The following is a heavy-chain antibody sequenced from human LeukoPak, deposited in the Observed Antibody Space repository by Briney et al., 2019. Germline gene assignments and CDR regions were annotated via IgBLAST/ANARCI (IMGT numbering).Heavy chain of an antibody. J-gene: IGHJ5*02. CDR2: IIASGGST. Sequence: GGSLRLSCAAPGFIFSSCAMSWVRQAPGKGLEWVSAIIASGGSTYYADSVKGRFTISRDNPKNTLFLEMKSLRAEDTAVYYCAKRKSGIAAAGANWFDPWGQGTLVTVSS. V-gene: IGHV3-23*01. CDR3: AKRKSGIAAAGANWFDP. D-gene: IGHD6-13*01. CDR1: GFIFSSCA.